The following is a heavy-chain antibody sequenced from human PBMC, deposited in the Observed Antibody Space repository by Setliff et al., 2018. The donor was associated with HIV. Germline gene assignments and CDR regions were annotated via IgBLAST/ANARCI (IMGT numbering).Heavy chain of an antibody. D-gene: IGHD4-17*01. J-gene: IGHJ4*02. Sequence: ASVKVSCKASGYTFSDYDVAWVRQAPGQGLEGMGWIRGYSGHTKYAQKFQGRVTITRDTSASTAYMELSSLRSDDTAVYYCAGTDYGGNSGGNYFDYWGQGALVTSPQ. CDR2: IRGYSGHT. V-gene: IGHV1-18*01. CDR3: AGTDYGGNSGGNYFDY. CDR1: GYTFSDYD.